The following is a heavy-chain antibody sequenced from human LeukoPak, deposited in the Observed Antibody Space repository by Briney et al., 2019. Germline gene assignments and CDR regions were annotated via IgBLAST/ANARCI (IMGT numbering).Heavy chain of an antibody. J-gene: IGHJ4*02. D-gene: IGHD2-21*01. CDR3: ASGGALIATLAY. CDR2: IYYRGNT. CDR1: GGSISSGDYY. V-gene: IGHV4-31*03. Sequence: SETLSPTCTVSGGSISSGDYYWSWIRQHPGKGLEWIGYIYYRGNTYYNPSLKSRVTISLDTSNNKFSLKLSSVTAADTAVYYCASGGALIATLAYWGQGTLVTVSS.